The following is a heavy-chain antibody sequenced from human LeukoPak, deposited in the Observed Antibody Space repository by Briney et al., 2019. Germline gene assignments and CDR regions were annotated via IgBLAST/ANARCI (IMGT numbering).Heavy chain of an antibody. CDR1: GFSFSSYA. CDR2: IFPSGGEI. J-gene: IGHJ4*02. D-gene: IGHD2-8*02. CDR3: ATYRQVLLPFES. V-gene: IGHV3-23*01. Sequence: GGSLRLSCAASGFSFSSYAMIWVRQPPGKGLEWVSSIFPSGGEIHYADSVRGRFTISRDNSKSTLSLQMNSLRAEDTAIYYCATYRQVLLPFESWGQGTLVTVSS.